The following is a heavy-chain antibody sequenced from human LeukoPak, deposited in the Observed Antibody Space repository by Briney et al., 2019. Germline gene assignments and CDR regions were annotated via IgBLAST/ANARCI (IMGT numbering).Heavy chain of an antibody. D-gene: IGHD3-22*01. J-gene: IGHJ4*02. CDR3: ARETKTFYFDSSAYYPYSIDS. CDR2: IYYSGST. CDR1: GGSISTINYY. V-gene: IGHV4-39*02. Sequence: ASETLSLTCIVSGGSISTINYYWGWIRQPPGKGLEWIGTIYYSGSTYHNPSLKSRVTISVDTSKNQFSLKLSSVTAPDTAVYYCARETKTFYFDSSAYYPYSIDSWGQGTLVIVSS.